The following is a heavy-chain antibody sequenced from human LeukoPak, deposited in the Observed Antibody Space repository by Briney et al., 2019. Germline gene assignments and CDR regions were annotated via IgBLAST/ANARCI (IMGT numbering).Heavy chain of an antibody. Sequence: PSQTLSLTCTVSGGSISSGSYYWSWIRQPAGKGLEWIGRIYTSGSTNYNPSLKSRVTISVDTSKNQFSLKLSSATAADTAVYYCAREYPEYSSSSQSWYFDLWGRGTLVTVSS. CDR3: AREYPEYSSSSQSWYFDL. V-gene: IGHV4-61*02. CDR1: GGSISSGSYY. CDR2: IYTSGST. J-gene: IGHJ2*01. D-gene: IGHD6-6*01.